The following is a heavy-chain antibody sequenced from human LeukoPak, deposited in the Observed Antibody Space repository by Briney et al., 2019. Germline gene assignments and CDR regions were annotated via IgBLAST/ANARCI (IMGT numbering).Heavy chain of an antibody. CDR2: IHPRSGET. V-gene: IGHV1-2*02. D-gene: IGHD3-9*01. Sequence: ASVKVSCKASGYSFTAFYIHWVRQAPGQGLEWMGWIHPRSGETNYAYKFRGRVTMTRDTSISTAYMDLGSLGSDDTAVYYCARGGIGRGYDILTGAVDYWGQGTLVTVSS. J-gene: IGHJ4*02. CDR1: GYSFTAFY. CDR3: ARGGIGRGYDILTGAVDY.